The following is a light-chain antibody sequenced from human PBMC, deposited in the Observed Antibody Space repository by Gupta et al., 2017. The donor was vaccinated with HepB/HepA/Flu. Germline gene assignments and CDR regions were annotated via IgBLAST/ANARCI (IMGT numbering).Light chain of an antibody. CDR3: VEWDDSIKGVV. CDR1: SSNIGSNT. J-gene: IGLJ3*02. CDR2: SSN. V-gene: IGLV1-44*01. Sequence: QSVLTQPPSASGAPGQRVTISCSGSSSNIGSNTVNWYHQLPGTAPKLLIVSSNQRPSGVTDRLSCYTAGTSASPDIRGLQSEEEADDYCVEWDDSIKGVVFGGGTKLTVL.